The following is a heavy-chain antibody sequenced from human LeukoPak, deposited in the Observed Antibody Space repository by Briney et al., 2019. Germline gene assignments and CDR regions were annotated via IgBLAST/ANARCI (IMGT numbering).Heavy chain of an antibody. D-gene: IGHD5-18*01. CDR3: ARDQYNYGYVSWFDP. J-gene: IGHJ5*02. Sequence: QAGGSLRLSCAVSGFTFDDYAMHWVRRVPGKGLEWVSGINWNSDSIGYADSVKGRFTTSRDNAKNSLYLQMNSLRAEDTAVYYCARDQYNYGYVSWFDPWGQGTLVTVSS. CDR1: GFTFDDYA. V-gene: IGHV3-9*01. CDR2: INWNSDSI.